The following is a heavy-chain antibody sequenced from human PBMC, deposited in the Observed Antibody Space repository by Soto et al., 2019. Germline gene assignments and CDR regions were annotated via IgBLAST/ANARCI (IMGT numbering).Heavy chain of an antibody. Sequence: SETLSLTCAVSGGSISSGGYSWSWIRQPPGKGLEWIGYIYHSGSTYYNPSLKSRVTISVDRFKNQFSLKLSSVTAADTAVYYCAREGDPPGGFDPWGQGTLVTVSS. D-gene: IGHD3-10*01. CDR2: IYHSGST. CDR3: AREGDPPGGFDP. V-gene: IGHV4-30-2*01. J-gene: IGHJ5*02. CDR1: GGSISSGGYS.